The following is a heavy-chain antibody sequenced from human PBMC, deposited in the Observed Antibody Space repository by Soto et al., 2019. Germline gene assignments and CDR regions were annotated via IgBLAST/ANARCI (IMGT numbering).Heavy chain of an antibody. V-gene: IGHV3-23*01. Sequence: GGSLRLSCAASGFTFSSYDMHWVRQVPGKGLEWVAGVGGSDLDKHYADSVRGRFTVSRDNSKNTLYLQMHSLRADDTAIYYCAKDATSVNGVWDPFDLWGQWTEVTVSS. J-gene: IGHJ3*01. CDR1: GFTFSSYD. D-gene: IGHD2-8*01. CDR3: AKDATSVNGVWDPFDL. CDR2: VGGSDLDK.